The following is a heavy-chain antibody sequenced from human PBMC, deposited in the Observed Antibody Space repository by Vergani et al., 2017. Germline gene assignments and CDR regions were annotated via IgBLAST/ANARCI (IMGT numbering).Heavy chain of an antibody. D-gene: IGHD3-22*01. Sequence: VQLVESGGGVVQPGGSLRLSCAASGFTFSSYAMSWVRQAPGKGLEWVSAIRGSGGSTYYADSVKGRFTIARDNSKNTLYLQMNSLRAEDTAVYYCAKDSIVVVITLTLDYWGQGTLVTVSS. CDR2: IRGSGGST. CDR1: GFTFSSYA. CDR3: AKDSIVVVITLTLDY. J-gene: IGHJ4*02. V-gene: IGHV3-23*04.